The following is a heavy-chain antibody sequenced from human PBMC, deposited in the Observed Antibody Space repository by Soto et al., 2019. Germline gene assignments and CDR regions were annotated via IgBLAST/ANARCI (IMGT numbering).Heavy chain of an antibody. Sequence: PGESLKISCKGSGYSFTTYWIAWVRQMHGKGLEWVGVIYPVDSDTRYSPSFEGHVTISVDKSVSTAFLQWNSMKASDNAMYYCARHSTSAPKDYWGQGTLVTVSS. CDR1: GYSFTTYW. CDR3: ARHSTSAPKDY. CDR2: IYPVDSDT. V-gene: IGHV5-51*01. J-gene: IGHJ4*01. D-gene: IGHD3-10*01.